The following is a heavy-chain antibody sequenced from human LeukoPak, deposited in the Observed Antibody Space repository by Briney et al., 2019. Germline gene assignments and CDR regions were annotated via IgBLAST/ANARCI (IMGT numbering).Heavy chain of an antibody. CDR1: GFTFSSYE. D-gene: IGHD3-9*01. CDR3: AREGYDTSKPPHYFDY. CDR2: ISSSSSTI. J-gene: IGHJ4*02. V-gene: IGHV3-48*03. Sequence: GGSLRLSCAASGFTFSSYEMNWVRQAPGKGLEWVSSISSSSSTIHYADSVKGRFTISRDNAKNSLYLQMNSLRAEDTAVYYCAREGYDTSKPPHYFDYWGQGTLVTVSS.